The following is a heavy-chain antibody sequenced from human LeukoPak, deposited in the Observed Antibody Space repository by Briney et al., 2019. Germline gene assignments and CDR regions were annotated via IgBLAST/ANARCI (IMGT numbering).Heavy chain of an antibody. Sequence: SVKVSCKASGGTFSSYAISWVRQAPGQGLEWMGGIIPIFGTANYAQKFQGRVTITTDESTSTAYMELRSLRSDDTAVYYCARTYLLYSSSLDYWGQGTLVTVSS. V-gene: IGHV1-69*05. CDR3: ARTYLLYSSSLDY. D-gene: IGHD6-13*01. J-gene: IGHJ4*02. CDR2: IIPIFGTA. CDR1: GGTFSSYA.